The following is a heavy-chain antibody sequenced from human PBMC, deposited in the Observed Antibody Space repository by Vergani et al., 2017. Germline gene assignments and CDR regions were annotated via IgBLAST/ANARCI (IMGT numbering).Heavy chain of an antibody. D-gene: IGHD6-19*01. Sequence: QLQLQESGPGLVKPSATPSLTCSVSGASIRSRNYYWGRIRQRPGKGLEWIARIYFSGSTYYNPSLKSRVTRPVDTSQNQFSLKLGSVTAADTAVYFCARHSTVEWLVKLGWIDPWGQGILVTVS. CDR2: IYFSGST. CDR3: ARHSTVEWLVKLGWIDP. V-gene: IGHV4-39*01. J-gene: IGHJ5*02. CDR1: GASIRSRNYY.